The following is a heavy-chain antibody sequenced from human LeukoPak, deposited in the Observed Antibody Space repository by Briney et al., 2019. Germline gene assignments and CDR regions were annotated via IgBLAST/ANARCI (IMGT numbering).Heavy chain of an antibody. Sequence: SETLSLTCTVSGGSISNYYWSWIRQPPGKGLEWIGYIYYSGSTNYNPSLKSRVTISVDTSRNQFSLKLSSVTAADTAVYYCARAAAGPTRPDYWGQGTLVTVSS. V-gene: IGHV4-59*01. CDR2: IYYSGST. CDR1: GGSISNYY. J-gene: IGHJ4*02. D-gene: IGHD6-13*01. CDR3: ARAAAGPTRPDY.